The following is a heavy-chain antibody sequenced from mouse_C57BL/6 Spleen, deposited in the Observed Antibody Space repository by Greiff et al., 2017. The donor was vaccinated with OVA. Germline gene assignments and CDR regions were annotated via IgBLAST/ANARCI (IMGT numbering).Heavy chain of an antibody. CDR3: AREGVVATGAMDY. CDR1: GYSITSGYY. V-gene: IGHV3-6*01. Sequence: EVQLVESGPGLVKPSQSLSLTCSVTGYSITSGYYWNWIRQFPGNKLEWMGYISYDGSNNYNPSLKNRISITRDTSKNQFFLKLNSVTTEDTATYYCAREGVVATGAMDYWGQGTSVTVSS. J-gene: IGHJ4*01. CDR2: ISYDGSN. D-gene: IGHD1-1*01.